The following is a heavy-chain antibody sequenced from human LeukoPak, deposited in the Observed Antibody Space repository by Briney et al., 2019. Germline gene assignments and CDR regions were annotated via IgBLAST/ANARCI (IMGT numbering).Heavy chain of an antibody. CDR2: IIPIFGTA. CDR3: AREWPGGSGSVDY. Sequence: VASVKVSCKASGGTFSSYAISWVRQAPGQGLEWMGGIIPIFGTANYAQNFQGRVTITADESTSTAYMELSSLRSEDTAVYYCAREWPGGSGSVDYWGQGTLVTVSS. J-gene: IGHJ4*02. CDR1: GGTFSSYA. D-gene: IGHD3-10*01. V-gene: IGHV1-69*13.